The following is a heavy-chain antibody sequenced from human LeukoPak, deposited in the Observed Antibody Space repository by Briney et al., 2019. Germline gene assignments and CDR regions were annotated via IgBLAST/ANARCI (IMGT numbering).Heavy chain of an antibody. V-gene: IGHV4-34*01. D-gene: IGHD5-12*01. CDR2: INHSGST. Sequence: SETLSLTCAVYGGSFSGYYWSWIRQPPGKGLEWIGEINHSGSTNYNPSLKSRVTISVDTSKNQFSLRLSSVTAADTAVYYCARDQRLYSGYDFWFDPWGQGTLVKVSS. CDR3: ARDQRLYSGYDFWFDP. J-gene: IGHJ5*02. CDR1: GGSFSGYY.